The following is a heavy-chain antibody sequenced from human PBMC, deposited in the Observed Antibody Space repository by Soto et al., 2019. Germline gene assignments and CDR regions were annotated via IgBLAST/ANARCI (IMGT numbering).Heavy chain of an antibody. CDR3: ARISETSCPTCYYYYGMDV. CDR2: IIPIFGTA. D-gene: IGHD2-2*01. V-gene: IGHV1-69*01. Sequence: QVQLVQSGAEVKKPGSSVKVSCKASGGTFSSYAISWVRQAPGQGLEWMGGIIPIFGTANYAQKFQGRVTITADESTSTAYMELSSLISEDTAVYYCARISETSCPTCYYYYGMDVWGQGTTVTVSS. CDR1: GGTFSSYA. J-gene: IGHJ6*02.